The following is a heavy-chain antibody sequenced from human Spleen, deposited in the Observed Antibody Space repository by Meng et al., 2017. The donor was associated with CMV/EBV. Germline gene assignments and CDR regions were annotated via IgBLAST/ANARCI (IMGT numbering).Heavy chain of an antibody. D-gene: IGHD3-10*01. CDR3: ARDPRAGAHFDY. V-gene: IGHV3-74*03. CDR1: GFTFRNYN. Sequence: GESLKISCAASGFTFRNYNMNWVRQAPGKGLVWVSYINGDESSTTYADSVKGRFTISRDNAKNTLYLQMNSLRVEDTAVYYCARDPRAGAHFDYWGQGTLVTVSS. J-gene: IGHJ4*02. CDR2: INGDESST.